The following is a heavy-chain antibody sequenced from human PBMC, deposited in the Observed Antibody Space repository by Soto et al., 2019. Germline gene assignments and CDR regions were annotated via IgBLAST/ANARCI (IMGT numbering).Heavy chain of an antibody. D-gene: IGHD3-3*01. J-gene: IGHJ6*02. CDR1: GYTFTSYG. V-gene: IGHV1-18*04. Sequence: ASVKVSCKASGYTFTSYGISWVRQAPGQGLEWMGWISAYNGNTNYAQKFQGRVTMTTDTSTSTAYMELRSLRSDDTAVYYCARLVYDFYENYYYGMDVWGQGTTVTVSS. CDR3: ARLVYDFYENYYYGMDV. CDR2: ISAYNGNT.